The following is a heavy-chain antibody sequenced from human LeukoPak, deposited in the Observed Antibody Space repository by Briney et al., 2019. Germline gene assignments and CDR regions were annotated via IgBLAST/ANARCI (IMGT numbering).Heavy chain of an antibody. D-gene: IGHD3-10*01. J-gene: IGHJ6*03. CDR1: GGSFSGYY. CDR3: ARLSITMVRGVPQRPYYYYYMDV. V-gene: IGHV4-34*01. Sequence: SETLSLTCAVYGGSFSGYYWSWIRQPPGKGLEWIGEINHSGSTNCNPSLKSRVTISVDTSKNQFSLKLSSVTAADTAVYYCARLSITMVRGVPQRPYYYYYMDVWGKGTTVTVSS. CDR2: INHSGST.